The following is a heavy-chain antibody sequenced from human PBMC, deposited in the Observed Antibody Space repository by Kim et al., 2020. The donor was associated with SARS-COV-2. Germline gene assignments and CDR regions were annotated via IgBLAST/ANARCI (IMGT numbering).Heavy chain of an antibody. J-gene: IGHJ4*02. Sequence: ADSVKGRVPNSRDNSKNTLYLQMNSLRAEDTAVYYCARENYDFWSGTLDYWGQGTLVTVSS. D-gene: IGHD3-3*01. CDR3: ARENYDFWSGTLDY. V-gene: IGHV3-33*01.